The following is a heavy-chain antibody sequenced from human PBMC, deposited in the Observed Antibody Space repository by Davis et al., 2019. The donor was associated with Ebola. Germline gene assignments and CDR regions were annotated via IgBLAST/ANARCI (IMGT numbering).Heavy chain of an antibody. CDR2: IYYSERT. V-gene: IGHV4-59*01. J-gene: IGHJ4*02. CDR3: ARAVDTKFHF. CDR1: GDSISRDY. Sequence: PSETLSLTCSVSGDSISRDYWSWIRQPPGRGLEWIGYIYYSERTNYSPSLMSRVTISADTSRNQFSLKLRSVTTADTAVYYCARAVDTKFHFWGPGMLVAVSS. D-gene: IGHD5-18*01.